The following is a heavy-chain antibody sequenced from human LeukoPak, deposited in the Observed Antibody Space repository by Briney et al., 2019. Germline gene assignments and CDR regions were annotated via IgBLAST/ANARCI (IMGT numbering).Heavy chain of an antibody. CDR2: INPNSCGT. CDR1: GYTFTGYY. CDR3: VEAVAGTYFDY. V-gene: IGHV1-2*02. Sequence: RASVKVSCKASGYTFTGYYMLWVRQAPGQGLEWMGWINPNSCGTNYAQKFQGRVTMTRDTSISTAYMELSRLRSDDTAVYYCVEAVAGTYFDYWGQGTLVTVSS. J-gene: IGHJ4*02. D-gene: IGHD6-19*01.